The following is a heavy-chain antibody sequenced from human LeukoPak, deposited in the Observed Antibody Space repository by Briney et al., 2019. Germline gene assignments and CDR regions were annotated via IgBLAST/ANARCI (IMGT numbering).Heavy chain of an antibody. V-gene: IGHV3-23*01. CDR3: AKVHIPVAGRGAIDY. D-gene: IGHD6-19*01. Sequence: GGSLRLSCAASGFTFSSYAMSWVRQAPGKGLEWVSGISSSAGSTNYVDSVKGRFTISRDDSKNTLYLHMNSLRAEDTAVYYCAKVHIPVAGRGAIDYWGQGTLVTVSS. CDR1: GFTFSSYA. CDR2: ISSSAGST. J-gene: IGHJ4*02.